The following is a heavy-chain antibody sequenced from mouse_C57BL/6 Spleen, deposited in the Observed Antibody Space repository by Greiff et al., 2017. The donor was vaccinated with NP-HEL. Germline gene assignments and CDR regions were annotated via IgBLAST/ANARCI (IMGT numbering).Heavy chain of an antibody. CDR1: GYAFSSSW. CDR3: AKPYYGNYVGFAY. V-gene: IGHV1-82*01. D-gene: IGHD2-10*01. CDR2: IYPGDGDT. Sequence: QVQLKESGPELVKPGASVKISCKASGYAFSSSWMNWVKQRPGKGLEWIGRIYPGDGDTNYNGKFKGKATLTADKSSSTAYMQLSSLTSEDSAVYFCAKPYYGNYVGFAYWGQGTLVTVSA. J-gene: IGHJ3*01.